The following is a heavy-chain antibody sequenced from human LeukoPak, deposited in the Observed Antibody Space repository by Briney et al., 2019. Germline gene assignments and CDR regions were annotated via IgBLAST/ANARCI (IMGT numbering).Heavy chain of an antibody. Sequence: PSETLSLTPSVTGASVNRGYYDWSCIRQPPGKALGWSGAIYATGTTSTRFNPSLMSRATISAGTSQHQFSLPLNPLTPPDTAVYFCARFKSSGWSYFHNWGQGSILTVSS. V-gene: IGHV4-61*01. J-gene: IGHJ4*02. CDR1: GASVNRGYYD. D-gene: IGHD6-19*01. CDR2: IYATGTTST. CDR3: ARFKSSGWSYFHN.